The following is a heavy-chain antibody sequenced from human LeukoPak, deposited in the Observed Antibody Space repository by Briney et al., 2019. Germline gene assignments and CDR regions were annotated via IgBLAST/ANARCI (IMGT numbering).Heavy chain of an antibody. J-gene: IGHJ4*02. D-gene: IGHD4-17*01. CDR3: ARAIRHYDYGDYEYYFDY. CDR1: GYTFTSNY. V-gene: IGHV1-46*01. Sequence: ASVKVSCKAFGYTFTSNYMHWVRQAPGQGPEWMGVISPSGGSTTYAQKFQGRVTLTRDMSTSTDYLELSSLRSEDTAVYYCARAIRHYDYGDYEYYFDYWGQGTLVTVSS. CDR2: ISPSGGST.